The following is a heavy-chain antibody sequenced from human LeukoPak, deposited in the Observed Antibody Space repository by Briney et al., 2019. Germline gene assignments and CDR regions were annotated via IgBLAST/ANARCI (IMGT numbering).Heavy chain of an antibody. V-gene: IGHV1-2*02. CDR3: TRDWGPNSGNFHYDGFDT. CDR2: IKPNSGDT. CDR1: GYTFTGYY. J-gene: IGHJ3*02. D-gene: IGHD1-26*01. Sequence: ASVKVSCKASGYTFTGYYIHWVRQAPGQGLGWMGWIKPNSGDTKYAEKFQGRVTMTRDTSISTAYMELSRLISDDTAVYYCTRDWGPNSGNFHYDGFDTWGQGTMVTVSS.